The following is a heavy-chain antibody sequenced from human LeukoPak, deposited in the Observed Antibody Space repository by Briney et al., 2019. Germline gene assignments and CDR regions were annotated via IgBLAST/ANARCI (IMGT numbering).Heavy chain of an antibody. D-gene: IGHD3-22*01. CDR3: ARPTYYYDALFDY. Sequence: SVKVSCKASGGTFSSYTISWVRQAPGQGLEWMGRIIPILGIANYAQKFQGRVTITADKSTSTAYMELSSLRAEDTAVYYCARPTYYYDALFDYWGQGTLVTVSS. CDR1: GGTFSSYT. CDR2: IIPILGIA. V-gene: IGHV1-69*02. J-gene: IGHJ4*02.